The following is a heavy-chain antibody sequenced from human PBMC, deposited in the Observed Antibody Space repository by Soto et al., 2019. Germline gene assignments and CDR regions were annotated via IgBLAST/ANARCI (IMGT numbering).Heavy chain of an antibody. J-gene: IGHJ4*02. V-gene: IGHV3-30*18. Sequence: VQLVESGGGVVQPGRSLRLSCAASGLTFSSYGMHWVRQAPGEGLEWVALISYDGTVKAYADSVRGRFAISRDNSKNTCYLQMNSLRADDTATYYCSKDNYAVEKVTRDYWGQGILVTVSS. CDR2: ISYDGTVK. D-gene: IGHD3-16*01. CDR1: GLTFSSYG. CDR3: SKDNYAVEKVTRDY.